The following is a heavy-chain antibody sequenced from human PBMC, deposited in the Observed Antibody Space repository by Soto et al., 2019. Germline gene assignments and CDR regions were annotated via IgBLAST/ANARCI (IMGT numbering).Heavy chain of an antibody. CDR3: AKDSKRYSGYDELHYYYYGMDV. V-gene: IGHV3-30*18. D-gene: IGHD5-12*01. CDR1: GFTFSSYG. CDR2: ISYDGSNK. J-gene: IGHJ6*02. Sequence: GGSLRLSCAASGFTFSSYGMHWVRQAPGKGLEWVAVISYDGSNKYYADSVKGRFTISRDNSKNTLYLQMNSLRAEDTAVYYRAKDSKRYSGYDELHYYYYGMDVWGQGTTVTVSS.